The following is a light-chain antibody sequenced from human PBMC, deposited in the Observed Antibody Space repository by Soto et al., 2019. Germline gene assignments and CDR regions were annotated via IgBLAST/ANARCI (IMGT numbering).Light chain of an antibody. CDR3: QQYGRSPPGYV. Sequence: EGVLTQSPGTLSLSPGERATLSCRASESVSASYLAWYQQKPGQSPRLLIYDVTSRAAGIPDRFNGTGSGTDFTLTINSLEPEDFAVYFCQQYGRSPPGYVFGQGTKLEIK. CDR1: ESVSASY. J-gene: IGKJ2*01. V-gene: IGKV3-20*01. CDR2: DVT.